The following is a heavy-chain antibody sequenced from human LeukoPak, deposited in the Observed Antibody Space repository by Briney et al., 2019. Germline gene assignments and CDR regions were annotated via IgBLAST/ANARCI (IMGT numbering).Heavy chain of an antibody. D-gene: IGHD3-16*01. Sequence: ASVKVSCKASGYTFTGYHMHWGRQAPGQGLEGMGWINPNSGATNYAQKFQGSVTMTRDTSISTAYMELSRLRSDDTAVYYCARVIRLGELASNWFDPWGQGTLVTVSS. CDR1: GYTFTGYH. CDR2: INPNSGAT. J-gene: IGHJ5*02. V-gene: IGHV1-2*02. CDR3: ARVIRLGELASNWFDP.